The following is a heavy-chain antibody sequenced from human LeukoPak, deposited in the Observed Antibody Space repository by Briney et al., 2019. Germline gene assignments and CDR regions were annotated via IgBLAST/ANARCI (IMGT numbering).Heavy chain of an antibody. CDR1: GGSISSYY. J-gene: IGHJ4*02. D-gene: IGHD6-19*01. V-gene: IGHV4-59*01. CDR2: IYYSGST. CDR3: ARQGVIAVAGLPFDY. Sequence: SETLSLTCTVSGGSISSYYWSWIRQPPGKGLEWIGYIYYSGSTNYNPSLKSRVTISVDTSKNQFSLKLTSVTAADTAVYYCARQGVIAVAGLPFDYWGQGTLVTVSS.